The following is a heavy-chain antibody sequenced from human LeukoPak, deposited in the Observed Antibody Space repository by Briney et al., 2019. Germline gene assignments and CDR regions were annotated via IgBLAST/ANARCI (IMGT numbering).Heavy chain of an antibody. CDR3: ARGAGAYKHYAMDV. CDR1: GFTVSNND. V-gene: IGHV3-66*01. CDR2: IYIGGRT. Sequence: GGSLRLSCAASGFTVSNNDMNWVRQAPGKGLEWVSGIYIGGRTISVDSVRGRFTISRDNSKNTLYLQMNSLRAEDTALYYCARGAGAYKHYAMDVWGQGTTVTVSS. J-gene: IGHJ6*02. D-gene: IGHD6-19*01.